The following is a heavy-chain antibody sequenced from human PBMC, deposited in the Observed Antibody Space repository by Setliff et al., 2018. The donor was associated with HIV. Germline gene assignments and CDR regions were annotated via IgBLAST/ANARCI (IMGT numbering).Heavy chain of an antibody. J-gene: IGHJ4*02. D-gene: IGHD3-22*01. Sequence: GGSLRLSCAASVFTFNNYGMNWVRQAPGKGLEWVAFIRYDGSQKYYVDSVKGRFTISRDNAKNSLYLQMNSLRAEDTAVYYCARPNYYDSSGSFDYWGQGTLVTVSS. CDR1: VFTFNNYG. CDR3: ARPNYYDSSGSFDY. V-gene: IGHV3-33*01. CDR2: IRYDGSQK.